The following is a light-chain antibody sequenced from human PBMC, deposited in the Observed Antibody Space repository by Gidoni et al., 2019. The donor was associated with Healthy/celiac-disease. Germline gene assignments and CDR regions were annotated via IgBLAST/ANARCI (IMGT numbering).Light chain of an antibody. CDR2: ADS. CDR1: NIGRKS. CDR3: QAWDSSSDHVV. V-gene: IGLV3-21*02. J-gene: IGLJ2*01. Sequence: SYVLPQPPSAAVAPGQTARITCGGNNIGRKSVNWYQQKPGQAPVLVVYADSDRPSGIPERFSGSNSGNTATLTISRVEAGDEADYYCQAWDSSSDHVVFGGGTKLTVL.